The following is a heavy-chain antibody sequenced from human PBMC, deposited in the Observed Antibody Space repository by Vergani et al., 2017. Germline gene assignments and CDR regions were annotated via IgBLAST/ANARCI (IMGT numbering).Heavy chain of an antibody. D-gene: IGHD2-15*01. CDR3: ARGSGGSSLLGY. Sequence: QVQLVESGAEVKKPGASVKVSCKASGYTFTGYYMHWVRQAPGQGLEWMGRIIPILGTANYAQKFQGRVTITADESTSTAYMELSSLRSEDTAVYYCARGSGGSSLLGYWGQGTLVTVSS. CDR2: IIPILGTA. J-gene: IGHJ4*02. V-gene: IGHV1-69*11. CDR1: GYTFTGYY.